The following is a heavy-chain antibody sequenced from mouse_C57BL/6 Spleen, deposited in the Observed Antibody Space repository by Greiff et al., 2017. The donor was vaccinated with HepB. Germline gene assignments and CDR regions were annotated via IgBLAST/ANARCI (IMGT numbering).Heavy chain of an antibody. J-gene: IGHJ3*01. Sequence: VKLQESGAELVRPGASVKLSCKASGYTFTDYYINWVKQRPGQGLEWIARIYPGSGNTYYNEKFKGKATLTAEKSSSTAYMQLSSLTSEDSAVYFWAGGVPSGANGGQGTLVTVSA. CDR3: AGGVPSGAN. V-gene: IGHV1-76*01. CDR2: IYPGSGNT. D-gene: IGHD1-1*02. CDR1: GYTFTDYY.